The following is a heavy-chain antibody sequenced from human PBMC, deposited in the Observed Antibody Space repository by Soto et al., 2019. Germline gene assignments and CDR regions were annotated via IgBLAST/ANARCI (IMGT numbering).Heavy chain of an antibody. CDR1: GFTFSSYA. V-gene: IGHV3-23*01. CDR2: ISGSGGGT. J-gene: IGHJ6*02. CDR3: AKDSGYYDFWSGYPYYYYGMDV. D-gene: IGHD3-3*01. Sequence: PGGSLRLSCAASGFTFSSYAMSWVRQAPGKGLEWVSAISGSGGGTYYADSVKGRFTISRDNSKNTLYLQMNSLRAEDTAVYYCAKDSGYYDFWSGYPYYYYGMDVWGQGTTVTVSS.